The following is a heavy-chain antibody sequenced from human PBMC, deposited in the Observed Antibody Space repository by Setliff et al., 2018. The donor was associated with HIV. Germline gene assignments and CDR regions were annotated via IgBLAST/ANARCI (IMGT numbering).Heavy chain of an antibody. Sequence: VASVKVSCKASGGTFSSYAITWVRQAPGQGPEWLGGIIPIYGTPNYAPRVQGRVTITADESTSTAYMDLSSLTSDDTAVYYCATSPRGTYYDILSGRPRGWFDPWGQGTLVTVSS. J-gene: IGHJ5*02. CDR2: IIPIYGTP. CDR3: ATSPRGTYYDILSGRPRGWFDP. D-gene: IGHD3-9*01. V-gene: IGHV1-69*13. CDR1: GGTFSSYA.